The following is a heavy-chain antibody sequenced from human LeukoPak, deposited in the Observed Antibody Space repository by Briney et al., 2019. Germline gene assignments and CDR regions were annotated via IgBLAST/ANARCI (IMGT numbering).Heavy chain of an antibody. CDR1: GFSFSDYD. D-gene: IGHD1-26*01. J-gene: IGHJ4*02. CDR3: VRDRGTYRPIDY. V-gene: IGHV3-21*04. Sequence: KAGGSLRLSCAASGFSFSDYDMHWVRQPTGKGLEWVSSISYTGTYIYYADSVKGRFTISRDNAQNSLYLQMNSLRAEDTAIYYCVRDRGTYRPIDYWGQGTLVTVSS. CDR2: ISYTGTYI.